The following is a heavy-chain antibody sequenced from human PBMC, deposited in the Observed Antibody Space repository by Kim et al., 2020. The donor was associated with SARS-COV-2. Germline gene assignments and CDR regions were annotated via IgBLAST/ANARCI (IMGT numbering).Heavy chain of an antibody. D-gene: IGHD2-15*01. CDR2: INHSGST. CDR3: ARGHCGGSCYMDV. Sequence: SETLSLTCAVYGGSFSGYYWSWIRQPPGKGLEWIGEINHSGSTNYNPSLKSRVTISVDTSKNQFSLKLSSVTAADTAVYYCARGHCGGSCYMDVWGQGTTVTVSS. J-gene: IGHJ6*02. CDR1: GGSFSGYY. V-gene: IGHV4-34*01.